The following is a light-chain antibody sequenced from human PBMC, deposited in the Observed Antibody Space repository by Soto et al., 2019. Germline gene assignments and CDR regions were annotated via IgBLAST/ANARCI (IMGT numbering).Light chain of an antibody. V-gene: IGKV3-11*01. J-gene: IGKJ5*01. Sequence: EIVLTQSPATLSVSPVERATLSCRASQSVSSNLAWYQQKPGQAPRLLIYDASTRATGIPARFSGSGSGTDFTLTISSLEPEDSAVYYCQQRNVWPPVTFGQGTRLEIK. CDR2: DAS. CDR1: QSVSSN. CDR3: QQRNVWPPVT.